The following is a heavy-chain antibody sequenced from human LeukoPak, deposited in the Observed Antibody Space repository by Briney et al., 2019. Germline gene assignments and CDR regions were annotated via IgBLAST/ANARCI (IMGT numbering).Heavy chain of an antibody. CDR1: GFTFDDYG. D-gene: IGHD5-18*01. J-gene: IGHJ4*02. V-gene: IGHV4-34*01. CDR2: INHSGST. Sequence: PGGSLRLSCAASGFTFDDYGMSWVRQAPGKGLEWIGEINHSGSTNYNPSLKSRVTISVDTSKNQFSLKLSSVTAADTAVYYCARGGYSYGPDYWGQGTLVTVSS. CDR3: ARGGYSYGPDY.